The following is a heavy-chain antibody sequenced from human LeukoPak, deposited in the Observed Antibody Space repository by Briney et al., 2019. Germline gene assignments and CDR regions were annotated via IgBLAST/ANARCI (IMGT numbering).Heavy chain of an antibody. CDR3: ARDGSEYYYDSSGYYFSDY. V-gene: IGHV1-18*01. CDR1: GYTFTSYG. J-gene: IGHJ4*02. D-gene: IGHD3-22*01. Sequence: ASVKVSCKASGYTFTSYGISWVRQAPGQGLEWMGWISAYNGNTNYAQKLQGRVTMTTDTSMSTAYKELRSLRSDDTAVYYCARDGSEYYYDSSGYYFSDYWGQGTLVTVSS. CDR2: ISAYNGNT.